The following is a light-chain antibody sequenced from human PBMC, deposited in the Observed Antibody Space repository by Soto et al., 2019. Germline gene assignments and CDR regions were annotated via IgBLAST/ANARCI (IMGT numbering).Light chain of an antibody. J-gene: IGKJ1*01. CDR3: QQYGSSCT. CDR2: GAS. CDR1: QSVSNNY. Sequence: EIGLTQSPGTLSLSPGERATLSCRAGQSVSNNYLAWYHQKPGQAPRLLIDGASNRATGIPDRFSGSGSGTDFTLTSSRLEPEDVAVYYCQQYGSSCTFGQGTKVEIK. V-gene: IGKV3-20*01.